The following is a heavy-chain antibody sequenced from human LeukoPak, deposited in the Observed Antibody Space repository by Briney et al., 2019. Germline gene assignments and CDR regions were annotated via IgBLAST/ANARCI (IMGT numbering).Heavy chain of an antibody. CDR3: ASSEYYDYVWGSPSAFDP. CDR1: GESFSGYY. J-gene: IGHJ5*02. D-gene: IGHD3-16*01. Sequence: PSETLSLTCAVYGESFSGYYWSWIRQPPGKGLEWIGSIYYSGSTYYNPSLKSRVTISVDTSKNQFSLKLSSVTAADTAVYYCASSEYYDYVWGSPSAFDPWGQGTLVTVSS. V-gene: IGHV4-34*01. CDR2: IYYSGST.